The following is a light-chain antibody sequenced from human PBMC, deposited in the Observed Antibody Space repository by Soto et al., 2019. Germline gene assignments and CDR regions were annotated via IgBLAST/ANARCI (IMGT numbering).Light chain of an antibody. Sequence: EIVMTQSPATLSVSPGERATLSSRASQSVSSNLAWYQQKPGQAPRLLIYGASTRATGIPARFSGSGSGTEFTLTISSLQSEDFAVYSCQQYNNWPPYTFGQGTKLEIK. CDR3: QQYNNWPPYT. V-gene: IGKV3-15*01. CDR2: GAS. J-gene: IGKJ2*01. CDR1: QSVSSN.